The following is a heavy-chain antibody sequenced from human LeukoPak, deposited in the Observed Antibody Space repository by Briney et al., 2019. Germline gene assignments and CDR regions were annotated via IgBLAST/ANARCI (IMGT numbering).Heavy chain of an antibody. CDR3: ARESDNGGSCLGGY. J-gene: IGHJ4*02. D-gene: IGHD2-15*01. Sequence: GGSLRLSCAASGFTFSTYTMNWVRQAPGKGLEWVSSISSNGTYIYYADAVKGRFTISRDNAKNSLYLQMNSLRAEDTAVYYCARESDNGGSCLGGYWGQGSLVTVSS. CDR1: GFTFSTYT. V-gene: IGHV3-21*01. CDR2: ISSNGTYI.